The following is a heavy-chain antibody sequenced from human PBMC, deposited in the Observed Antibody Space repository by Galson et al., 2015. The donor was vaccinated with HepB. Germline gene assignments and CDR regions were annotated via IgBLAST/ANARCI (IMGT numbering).Heavy chain of an antibody. CDR2: IWYDGSNK. CDR1: GFTFNSYG. D-gene: IGHD6-25*01. CDR3: ARESGQYSIGWFYSDH. V-gene: IGHV3-33*01. Sequence: SLRLSCAASGFTFNSYGMHWVRQAPGKGLEWVSNIWYDGSNKYYADSVKGRFTISRDNSKNTLYLQMNSLRDEDTAVYYCARESGQYSIGWFYSDHWGQCILATVCS. J-gene: IGHJ4*02.